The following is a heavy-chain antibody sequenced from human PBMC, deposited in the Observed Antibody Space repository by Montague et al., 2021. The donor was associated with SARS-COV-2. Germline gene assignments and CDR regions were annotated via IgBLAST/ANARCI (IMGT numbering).Heavy chain of an antibody. J-gene: IGHJ3*02. Sequence: SLRLSCAASGFTFSNYDMNWVRQAPGKGPEWISYISTSAYTTSYAGSVKGRFNISRDNGKNPLYLQMNSLRVEDTADYYCTRDYRSIVGDGLDIWGQGTKVTVSS. CDR2: ISTSAYTT. CDR3: TRDYRSIVGDGLDI. CDR1: GFTFSNYD. D-gene: IGHD3-16*02. V-gene: IGHV3-48*03.